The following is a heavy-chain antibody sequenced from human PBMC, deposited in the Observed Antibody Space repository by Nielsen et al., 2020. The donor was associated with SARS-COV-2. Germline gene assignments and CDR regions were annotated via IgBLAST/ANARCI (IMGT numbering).Heavy chain of an antibody. CDR3: VRVRDDGYYYDTGPYDY. CDR1: GFNFNSYW. J-gene: IGHJ4*02. CDR2: INNDGSRT. V-gene: IGHV3-74*01. D-gene: IGHD3-22*01. Sequence: GESLKISCAASGFNFNSYWMHWVRRGPGRGLVWVSRINNDGSRTSYADSVKGRFTISRDNAKNTVYLQMNSLSAEDTAVYYCVRVRDDGYYYDTGPYDYWGQGALVTVSS.